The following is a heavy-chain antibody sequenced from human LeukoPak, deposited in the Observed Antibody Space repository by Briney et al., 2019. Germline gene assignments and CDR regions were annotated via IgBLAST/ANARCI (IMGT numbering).Heavy chain of an antibody. D-gene: IGHD6-19*01. CDR2: ISPNSGGT. J-gene: IGHJ5*02. CDR3: ARDLRQWLVLGWFDP. Sequence: WASVKVSCKASGYTFTGYYMHWVRQAPGQGLEWMGWISPNSGGTNYAQKFQGRVTMTRDTSISTAYMELSRLRSDDTAVYYCARDLRQWLVLGWFDPWGQGTLVTVSS. CDR1: GYTFTGYY. V-gene: IGHV1-2*02.